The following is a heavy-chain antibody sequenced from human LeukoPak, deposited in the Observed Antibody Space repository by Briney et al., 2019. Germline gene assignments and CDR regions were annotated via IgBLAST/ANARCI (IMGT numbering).Heavy chain of an antibody. CDR3: VRRASYYDGLDY. CDR1: GYSFTSNW. V-gene: IGHV5-51*01. J-gene: IGHJ4*02. CDR2: IYPDDFGT. D-gene: IGHD3-22*01. Sequence: GESLKISCKGSGYSFTSNWIGCVRQMPGKGLEWMGLIYPDDFGTTYSPSFQGQVSISADKSISTAYLQWSSLKTSDTAMYYCVRRASYYDGLDYWGQGTQVTVS.